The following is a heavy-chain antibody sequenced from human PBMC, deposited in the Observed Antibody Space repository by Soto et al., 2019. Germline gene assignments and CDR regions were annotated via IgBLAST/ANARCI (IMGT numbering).Heavy chain of an antibody. J-gene: IGHJ6*02. CDR3: AKDGGYSYGYSPRYYYGMDV. D-gene: IGHD5-18*01. CDR2: ISGSGGST. Sequence: EVQLLESGGGLVQPGGSLRLSCAASGFTFSSYAMSWVRQAPGKGLEWVSAISGSGGSTYYADSVKGRFTISRDNSKNTLYLQMNSLRDTAVYYCAKDGGYSYGYSPRYYYGMDVWGQGTTVTVSS. CDR1: GFTFSSYA. V-gene: IGHV3-23*01.